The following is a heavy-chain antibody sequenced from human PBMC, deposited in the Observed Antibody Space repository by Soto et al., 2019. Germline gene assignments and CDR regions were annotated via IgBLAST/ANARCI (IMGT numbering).Heavy chain of an antibody. CDR3: ARPSIAAAAETYYYYGMDV. J-gene: IGHJ6*02. CDR2: ISAYNGNT. D-gene: IGHD6-13*01. V-gene: IGHV1-18*01. Sequence: ASVKVSCKASGYTFTSYGISWVRQAPGQGLEWMGWISAYNGNTNYAQKLQGRVTMTTDTSTSTAYMELRGLRSDDTAVYYCARPSIAAAAETYYYYGMDVWGQGTTVTVSS. CDR1: GYTFTSYG.